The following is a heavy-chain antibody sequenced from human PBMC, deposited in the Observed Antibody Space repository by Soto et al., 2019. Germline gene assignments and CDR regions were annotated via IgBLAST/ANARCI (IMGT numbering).Heavy chain of an antibody. J-gene: IGHJ4*02. CDR2: IYTSGST. CDR3: ARDKKTHFDY. V-gene: IGHV4-4*07. Sequence: SETLSLTCTVSGGSISSYYWSWIRQPAGKGLEWIGRIYTSGSTNYNPSLKNRVTMSVGTSKNQFSLNLTSVTAADTAVYYCARDKKTHFDYWGLGTLVTVSS. CDR1: GGSISSYY.